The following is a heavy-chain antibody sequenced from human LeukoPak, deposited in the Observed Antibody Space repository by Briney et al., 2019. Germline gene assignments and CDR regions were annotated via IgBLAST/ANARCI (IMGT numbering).Heavy chain of an antibody. V-gene: IGHV4-31*03. J-gene: IGHJ6*02. D-gene: IGHD3-3*01. CDR3: ARTYYDFWSAHYGMDV. CDR1: GGSISSGGYY. Sequence: SETLSLTCTLSGGSISSGGYYWSWIRQHPGKGLEWLGYIYYSGSTYYNPSLKSRVTISVDTSKNQFSLKLSSVTAADTAVYYCARTYYDFWSAHYGMDVWGQGTTVTVSS. CDR2: IYYSGST.